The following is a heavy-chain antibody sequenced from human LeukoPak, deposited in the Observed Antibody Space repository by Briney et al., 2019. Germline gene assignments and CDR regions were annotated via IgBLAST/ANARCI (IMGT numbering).Heavy chain of an antibody. V-gene: IGHV3-21*01. CDR3: ARRRDSGSLQHFDY. CDR1: GFTFSTYT. Sequence: GGSLRLSCAASGFTFSTYTMNWVRQAPGKGLEWVSSITTSSSYIYYADSVKGRFTISRDNAKNSLYLQMNSLRAEDTAVYYCARRRDSGSLQHFDYWGQGTLVTVSS. CDR2: ITTSSSYI. J-gene: IGHJ4*02. D-gene: IGHD1-26*01.